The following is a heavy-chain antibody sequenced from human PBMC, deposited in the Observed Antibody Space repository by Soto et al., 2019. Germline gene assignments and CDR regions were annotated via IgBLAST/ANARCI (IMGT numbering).Heavy chain of an antibody. J-gene: IGHJ5*02. CDR1: GFTFSSYA. CDR2: ISGSGDYT. V-gene: IGHV3-23*01. CDR3: GKGSRSHPPGCSDP. D-gene: IGHD1-26*01. Sequence: EVQLLESGGGLVQPGESLRLSCAASGFTFSSYAMTWVRQAPGKGLEWVSSISGSGDYTYFADSVKGRFTISRDNSKVTLYLQMSSLRVEDTAIYDCGKGSRSHPPGCSDPWGQGTLVTVSS.